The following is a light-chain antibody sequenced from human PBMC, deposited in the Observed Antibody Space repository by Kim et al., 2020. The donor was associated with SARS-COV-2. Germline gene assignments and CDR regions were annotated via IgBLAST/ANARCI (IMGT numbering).Light chain of an antibody. Sequence: EIVMTQSPATLSVSPGERATFSCRASQSVNSSLAWYQQKPGQAPRVLIHGASTRATGIPARFSGSGSGAEFTLTISSLQSEDFGVYYCQQYSYWPTFGQGTKVDIK. CDR2: GAS. J-gene: IGKJ1*01. CDR1: QSVNSS. V-gene: IGKV3D-15*01. CDR3: QQYSYWPT.